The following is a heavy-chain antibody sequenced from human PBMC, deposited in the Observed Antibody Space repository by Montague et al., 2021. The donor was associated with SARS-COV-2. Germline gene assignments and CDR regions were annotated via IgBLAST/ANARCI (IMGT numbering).Heavy chain of an antibody. J-gene: IGHJ6*03. CDR2: ISWNSGSI. CDR3: ARDNHWGCYYMDD. Sequence: SLRLSCAASGFIFGDYAMHWVRQAPGKGLEWVSGISWNSGSIGYADSVKGRFTISRDNAKNSLYLQMNSLRAADTAVYYCARDNHWGCYYMDDWGKGTTVTVSS. D-gene: IGHD3-16*01. V-gene: IGHV3-9*01. CDR1: GFIFGDYA.